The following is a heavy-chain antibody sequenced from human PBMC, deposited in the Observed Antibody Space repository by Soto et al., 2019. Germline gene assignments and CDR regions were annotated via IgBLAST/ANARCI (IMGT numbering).Heavy chain of an antibody. CDR1: GGSISSYY. J-gene: IGHJ4*02. D-gene: IGHD2-15*01. CDR2: IYYSGST. V-gene: IGHV4-59*01. Sequence: SETLSLTCTVSGGSISSYYWSWIRQPQGKGLEWIGYIYYSGSTNYNPSLKSRITISVDTSKNQFSLKLSSVTAADTAVYYCASGIYCSGGSCYSSLDYWGQGTLVTVSS. CDR3: ASGIYCSGGSCYSSLDY.